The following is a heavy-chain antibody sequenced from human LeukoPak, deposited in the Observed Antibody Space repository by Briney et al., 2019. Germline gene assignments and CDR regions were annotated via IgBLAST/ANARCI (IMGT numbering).Heavy chain of an antibody. CDR3: TTTGYTATSDFDY. J-gene: IGHJ4*02. Sequence: PGGSLRLSCAASGFTFSGSAMHWVRQASGKGLQWVGRIRSKANSYATAYAASVKGRFTISRDDSKNTAYLQMNSLKTEDTAVYYCTTTGYTATSDFDYWGQGTLVTVSS. D-gene: IGHD3-16*02. V-gene: IGHV3-73*01. CDR2: IRSKANSYAT. CDR1: GFTFSGSA.